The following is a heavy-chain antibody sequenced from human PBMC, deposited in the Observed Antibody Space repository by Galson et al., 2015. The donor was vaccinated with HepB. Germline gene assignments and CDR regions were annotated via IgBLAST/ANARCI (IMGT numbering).Heavy chain of an antibody. J-gene: IGHJ4*02. Sequence: SGGTFSSYAISWVRQAPGQGLEWMGGIIPIFGTANYAQKFQGGVTITADESTSTVYMELSSLRSEDTAVYYCARDRGDSPMVRGVLDWGQGTLVTVSS. D-gene: IGHD3-10*01. CDR2: IIPIFGTA. CDR3: ARDRGDSPMVRGVLD. V-gene: IGHV1-69*01. CDR1: GGTFSSYA.